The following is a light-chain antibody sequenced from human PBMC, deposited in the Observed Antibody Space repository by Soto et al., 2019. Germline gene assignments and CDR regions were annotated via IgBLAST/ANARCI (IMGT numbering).Light chain of an antibody. CDR3: QQYKSWPPIT. CDR2: GTS. J-gene: IGKJ5*01. V-gene: IGKV3-15*01. CDR1: QSVKSSY. Sequence: EIVLTQSPATLSVSPGERATLPCRASQSVKSSYLAWYQHKPGQAPRLLIYGTSTRATGVPDRFSGTGSGTEFTLTISSLKSEDYAVYYCQQYKSWPPITFGQGTRLEIK.